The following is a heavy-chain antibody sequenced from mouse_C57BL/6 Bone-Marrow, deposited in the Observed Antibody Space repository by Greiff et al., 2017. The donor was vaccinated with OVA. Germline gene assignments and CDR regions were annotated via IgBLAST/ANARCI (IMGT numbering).Heavy chain of an antibody. D-gene: IGHD3-2*02. V-gene: IGHV1-82*01. CDR3: ARSRQLRPAWFAY. CDR1: GYAFSSPW. Sequence: QVQLQQSGPELVKPGASVKISCKASGYAFSSPWMNWVKQRPGRGLEWIGRLYPGAGDTNYNGKFKGKATLTADKSSSTASMQHSSLTSEDSAVYFFARSRQLRPAWFAYWGQGTLVTVSA. CDR2: LYPGAGDT. J-gene: IGHJ3*01.